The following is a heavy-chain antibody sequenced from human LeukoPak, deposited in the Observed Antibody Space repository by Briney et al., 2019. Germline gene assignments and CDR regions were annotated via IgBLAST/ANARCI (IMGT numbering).Heavy chain of an antibody. Sequence: GGSLRLSCAASVFTFTNYWMSWVRQAPGKGLEWVANIKQDGSERCYVDSVRGRFTISRDNAKNSLYLQMNSLRAEDTAVYYCARDKEVRGVIGGMDVWGQGTTVTVSS. CDR3: ARDKEVRGVIGGMDV. CDR2: IKQDGSER. D-gene: IGHD3-10*01. V-gene: IGHV3-7*04. J-gene: IGHJ6*02. CDR1: VFTFTNYW.